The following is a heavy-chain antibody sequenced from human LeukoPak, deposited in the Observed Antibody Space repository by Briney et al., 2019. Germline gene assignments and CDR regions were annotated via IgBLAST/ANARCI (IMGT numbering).Heavy chain of an antibody. J-gene: IGHJ4*02. CDR3: ARYPYYYDSSGYYYPNSFDY. CDR2: INHSGST. Sequence: SETLSLTCAVYGGSFSGYYWSWIRQPPGKGLELIGEINHSGSTNYNPSLKSRVTISVDTSKNQFSLKLSSVTAADTAVYYCARYPYYYDSSGYYYPNSFDYWGQGTLVTVSS. V-gene: IGHV4-34*01. CDR1: GGSFSGYY. D-gene: IGHD3-22*01.